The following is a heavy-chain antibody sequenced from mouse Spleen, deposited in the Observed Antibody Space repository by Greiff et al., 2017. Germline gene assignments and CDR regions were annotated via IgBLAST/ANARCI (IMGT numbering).Heavy chain of an antibody. J-gene: IGHJ2*01. V-gene: IGHV1-4*01. Sequence: QVQLQQPGAELVRPGTSVKLSCKASGYTFTSYTMHWVKQRPGQGLEWIGYINPSSGYTKYNQKFKDKATLTADKSSSTAYMQLSSLTSEDSAVYYCARSTDYGYYFDYWGQGTTLTVSS. CDR3: ARSTDYGYYFDY. CDR2: INPSSGYT. CDR1: GYTFTSYT. D-gene: IGHD1-1*01.